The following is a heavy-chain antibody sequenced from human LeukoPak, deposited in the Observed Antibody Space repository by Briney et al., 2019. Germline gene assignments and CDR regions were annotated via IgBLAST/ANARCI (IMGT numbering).Heavy chain of an antibody. V-gene: IGHV3-30-3*01. CDR2: ISDDGSRQ. J-gene: IGHJ4*02. CDR3: VKDRTGTYTLDY. CDR1: GFTFSNYA. D-gene: IGHD3-10*01. Sequence: PGGSLRPSCAATGFTFSNYAIHWGRQAPGKGLEWVAFISDDGSRQHSADSVKGRFTISRDNSKNTLNLQMNSLRAEDTAVYYCVKDRTGTYTLDYWGQGTLVTVSS.